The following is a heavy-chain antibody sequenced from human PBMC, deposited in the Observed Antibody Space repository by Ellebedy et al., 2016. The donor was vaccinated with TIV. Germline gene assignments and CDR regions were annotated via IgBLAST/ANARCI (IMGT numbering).Heavy chain of an antibody. Sequence: GESLKISCAASGFTVSSNYMSWVRQAPGKGLEWVSLISTGSSTYYADSVKGRFTISRDNSENTLYLQINSLRADDTAVYYCASETFNDVDLKVWGVFDLWGQGTVVTVSS. D-gene: IGHD1-1*01. CDR3: ASETFNDVDLKVWGVFDL. V-gene: IGHV3-66*01. CDR2: ISTGSST. J-gene: IGHJ3*01. CDR1: GFTVSSNY.